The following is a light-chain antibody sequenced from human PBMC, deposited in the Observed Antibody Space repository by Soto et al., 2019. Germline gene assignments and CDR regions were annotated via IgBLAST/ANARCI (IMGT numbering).Light chain of an antibody. CDR3: QKHTNWPPRT. Sequence: EIVMTQSPASLSVSPGETATLSCRASQSISNSLAWYQQKPGQAPSLLIYGASTRATGITARSSGSGSGTEFTLTISSLQSEDSALYYCQKHTNWPPRTFGQGTKLEI. CDR2: GAS. CDR1: QSISNS. V-gene: IGKV3-15*01. J-gene: IGKJ2*01.